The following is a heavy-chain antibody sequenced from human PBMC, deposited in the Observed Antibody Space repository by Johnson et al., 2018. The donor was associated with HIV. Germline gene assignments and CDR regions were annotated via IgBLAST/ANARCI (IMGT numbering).Heavy chain of an antibody. J-gene: IGHJ3*02. Sequence: VQLVESGGGSVQPGGSLRLSCVTSGFTFSNYWMHWVRQGPGKGLVWVSRINSDGTGTSYADSVKGRFTVSRDNAKNTLYLQMNSLRDEDTAVYYCVREGPSERAGFDIWGQGTVVTVSS. CDR2: INSDGTGT. CDR3: VREGPSERAGFDI. V-gene: IGHV3-74*01. CDR1: GFTFSNYW.